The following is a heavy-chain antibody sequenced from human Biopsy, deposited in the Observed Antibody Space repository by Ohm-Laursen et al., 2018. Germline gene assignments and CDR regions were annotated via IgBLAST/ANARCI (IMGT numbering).Heavy chain of an antibody. Sequence: TLSLTCPVSGGSISSETNYWGWIRQPPGKGLEWIGSIFYGGITYYNPSLKSRVTISVDTSKNQFSLNLTSVTAADTAVYYCARHPTGFWFDPWGQGTLVSVSS. V-gene: IGHV4-39*01. CDR2: IFYGGIT. J-gene: IGHJ5*02. CDR1: GGSISSETNY. CDR3: ARHPTGFWFDP.